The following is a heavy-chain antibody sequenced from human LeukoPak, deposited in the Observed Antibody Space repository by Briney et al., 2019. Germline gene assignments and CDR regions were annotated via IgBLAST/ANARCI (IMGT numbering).Heavy chain of an antibody. D-gene: IGHD6-13*01. V-gene: IGHV4-31*03. Sequence: SETLSLTCTVSGCSISSGGYYWSWIRQHPGKGLEWIGYIYYSGSTYYNPSLKSRVTISVDTSKNQFSLKLSSVTAADTAVYYCARGRASGIAAAGTYYFDYWGQGTLVTVSS. CDR2: IYYSGST. J-gene: IGHJ4*02. CDR1: GCSISSGGYY. CDR3: ARGRASGIAAAGTYYFDY.